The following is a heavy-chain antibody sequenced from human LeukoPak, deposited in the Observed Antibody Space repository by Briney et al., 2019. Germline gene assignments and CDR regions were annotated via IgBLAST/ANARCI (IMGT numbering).Heavy chain of an antibody. Sequence: GESLKISCKGSGYNFTNYWIAWVRQMPGKGLEWMGIIYPGDSDTRYSPSFQGQVIISADNSITTAYLQWSSLKASDTAMYYCARRPYDSGSFADYWGQGTLVTVSS. CDR3: ARRPYDSGSFADY. V-gene: IGHV5-51*01. CDR2: IYPGDSDT. CDR1: GYNFTNYW. J-gene: IGHJ4*02. D-gene: IGHD3-10*01.